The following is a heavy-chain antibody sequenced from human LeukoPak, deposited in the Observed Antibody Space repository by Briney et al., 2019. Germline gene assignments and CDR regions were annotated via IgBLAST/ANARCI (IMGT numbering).Heavy chain of an antibody. CDR2: IYTSGST. CDR3: ARSHFRPSGYHYMDV. Sequence: PSETLSLTCTVSGGSISSGSYYWSWIRQPAGKGLEWIGRIYTSGSTNYNPSLKSRVTISVDTSKNQFSLKLSSVTAADTAVYYCARSHFRPSGYHYMDVWGKGTTVSVPS. CDR1: GGSISSGSYY. D-gene: IGHD3-3*02. V-gene: IGHV4-61*02. J-gene: IGHJ6*03.